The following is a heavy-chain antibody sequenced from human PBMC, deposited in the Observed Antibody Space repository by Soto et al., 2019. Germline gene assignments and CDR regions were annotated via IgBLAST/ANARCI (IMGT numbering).Heavy chain of an antibody. CDR1: GFTVSSNY. CDR3: ARDPPYYDFRLVF. D-gene: IGHD3-3*01. J-gene: IGHJ6*02. Sequence: TGGSLRLSCAASGFTVSSNYMSWVRQAPGKGLEWVSLIYSGGSTYYADSVKGRFTISRDNSKNTLYLQMNSLRAEDTAVYYCARDPPYYDFRLVFWGPGTTVTVSS. CDR2: IYSGGST. V-gene: IGHV3-66*01.